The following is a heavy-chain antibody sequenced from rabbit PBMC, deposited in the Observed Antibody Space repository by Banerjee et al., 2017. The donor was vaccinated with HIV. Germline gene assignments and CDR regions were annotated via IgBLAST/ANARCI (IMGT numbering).Heavy chain of an antibody. Sequence: QEQLEESGGDLVKPEGSLTLTCTASGFSFNNKYVMCWVRQAPGKGLEWIACIGTGSGVTYYASWAKGRLTISKTSSTAVTLQMTSLTAADTATYFCARDWAGSGGGRITFDLWGPGTLVTVS. CDR3: ARDWAGSGGGRITFDL. CDR2: IGTGSGVT. D-gene: IGHD4-2*01. CDR1: GFSFNNKYV. V-gene: IGHV1S45*01. J-gene: IGHJ4*01.